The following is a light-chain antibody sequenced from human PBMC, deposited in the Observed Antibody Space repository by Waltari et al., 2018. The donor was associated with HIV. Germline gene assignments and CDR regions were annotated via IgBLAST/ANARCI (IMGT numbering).Light chain of an antibody. V-gene: IGLV2-23*02. Sequence: QSALTQPASVSGSPGQSITLSCTGTSSDVGNYNHVSWYQQPPGKAPKVIIYDVNKRPSGVSNRFSGSKSGNTASLTISGLQAEDEGLYYCCSYAGSIYVVFGGGTKVTVL. CDR3: CSYAGSIYVV. CDR2: DVN. CDR1: SSDVGNYNH. J-gene: IGLJ2*01.